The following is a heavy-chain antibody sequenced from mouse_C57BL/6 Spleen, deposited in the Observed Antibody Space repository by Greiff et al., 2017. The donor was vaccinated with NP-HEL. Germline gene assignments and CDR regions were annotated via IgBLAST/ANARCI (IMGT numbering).Heavy chain of an antibody. CDR3: ARTTTVVADFDY. D-gene: IGHD1-1*01. CDR1: GFNIKDYY. CDR2: IDPEDGET. J-gene: IGHJ2*01. Sequence: EVKLMESGAELVKPGASVKLSCTASGFNIKDYYMHWVKQRTEQGLEWIGRIDPEDGETKYAPKFQGKATITADTSSNTAYLQLSSLTSEDTAVYYCARTTTVVADFDYWGQGTTLTVSS. V-gene: IGHV14-2*01.